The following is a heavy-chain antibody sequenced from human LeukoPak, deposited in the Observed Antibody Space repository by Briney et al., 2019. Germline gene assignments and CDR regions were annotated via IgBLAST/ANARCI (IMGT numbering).Heavy chain of an antibody. CDR3: AKSPSLTIFGVATFDY. CDR2: ISGSGGST. D-gene: IGHD3-3*01. V-gene: IGHV3-23*01. J-gene: IGHJ4*02. Sequence: GALRLSCAASGFTFSSYAMSWVRQAPGKGLEWVSAISGSGGSTYYADSVKGRFTISRDNSKNTQYLQMNSLRAEDTAVYYCAKSPSLTIFGVATFDYWGQGTLVTVSS. CDR1: GFTFSSYA.